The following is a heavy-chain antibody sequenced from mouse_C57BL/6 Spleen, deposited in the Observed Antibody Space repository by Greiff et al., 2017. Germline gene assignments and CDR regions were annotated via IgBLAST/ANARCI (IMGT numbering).Heavy chain of an antibody. V-gene: IGHV2-6*01. D-gene: IGHD4-1*01. CDR1: GFSLTSYG. Sequence: VHLVESGPGLVAPSQSLSITCTVSGFSLTSYGVDWVRQSPGKGLEWLGVIWGVGSTNYNSALKSRLSISKDNSKSQVFLKMNSLQTDDTAMYYCARLTGTLAYWGQGTLVTVSA. CDR2: IWGVGST. J-gene: IGHJ3*01. CDR3: ARLTGTLAY.